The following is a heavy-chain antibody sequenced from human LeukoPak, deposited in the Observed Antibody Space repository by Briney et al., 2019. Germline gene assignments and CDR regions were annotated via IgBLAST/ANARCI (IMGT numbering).Heavy chain of an antibody. CDR3: AKDRKAAVGDGGYFDY. CDR2: INWNGGST. CDR1: GFTFDDYG. D-gene: IGHD5-24*01. V-gene: IGHV3-20*04. J-gene: IGHJ4*02. Sequence: GGSLRLSCAASGFTFDDYGMSWVRQAPGKGLKWVSGINWNGGSTGYADSVKGRFTISRDNAKNSLYMRMSSLRAEDTALYYCAKDRKAAVGDGGYFDYWGQGTLVSVSS.